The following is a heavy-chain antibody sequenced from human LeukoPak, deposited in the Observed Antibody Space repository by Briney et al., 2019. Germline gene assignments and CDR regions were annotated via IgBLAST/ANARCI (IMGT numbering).Heavy chain of an antibody. J-gene: IGHJ4*02. CDR2: ISAYNGNT. Sequence: ASVKVSCKASGGTFSSYAISWVRQAPGQGLEWMGWISAYNGNTNYAQKLQGRVTMTTDTSTSTAYMELRSLRSDDTAVYYCARGDDYVWGSYRQYYFDYWGQGTLVTVSS. CDR3: ARGDDYVWGSYRQYYFDY. V-gene: IGHV1-18*01. CDR1: GGTFSSYA. D-gene: IGHD3-16*02.